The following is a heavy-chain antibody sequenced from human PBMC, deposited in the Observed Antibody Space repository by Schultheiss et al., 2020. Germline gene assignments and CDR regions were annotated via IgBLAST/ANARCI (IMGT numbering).Heavy chain of an antibody. CDR2: ISSSSSYI. D-gene: IGHD6-13*01. V-gene: IGHV3-21*05. Sequence: GGSLRLSCAASGFTFSSYSMNWVRQAPGKGLEWVSYISSSSSYIYYADSVKGRFTISRDNAKNSLYLQMNSLRAEDTAVYYCARAVAAAGDFDYWGQGTLVTVSS. CDR1: GFTFSSYS. CDR3: ARAVAAAGDFDY. J-gene: IGHJ4*02.